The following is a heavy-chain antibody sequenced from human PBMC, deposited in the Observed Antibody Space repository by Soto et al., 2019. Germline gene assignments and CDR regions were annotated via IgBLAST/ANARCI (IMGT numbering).Heavy chain of an antibody. CDR2: IDPSDSYT. Sequence: PGESLKISCKGSGYSFTSYWISWVRQMPGKGLEWMGRIDPSDSYTNYSPSFQGHVTISADKSISTAYLQWSSLKASDTAMYYCAREGNLEYSSLSSGYYYYYYGMDVWGQGTTVTVSS. J-gene: IGHJ6*02. V-gene: IGHV5-10-1*01. D-gene: IGHD6-6*01. CDR3: AREGNLEYSSLSSGYYYYYYGMDV. CDR1: GYSFTSYW.